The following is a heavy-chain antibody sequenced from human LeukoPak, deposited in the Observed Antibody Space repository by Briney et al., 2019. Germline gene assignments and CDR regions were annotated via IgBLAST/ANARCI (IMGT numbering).Heavy chain of an antibody. CDR3: ASNPPGYDSVSYNY. Sequence: PGGSLRLSCAASGFTFSSYEMNWVRQAPGKGLEWVSYISSSGSTIYYADSVKGRFTISRDNAKNSLYLQMNSLRAEDTAVYYCASNPPGYDSVSYNYWGQGTLVTVSS. CDR1: GFTFSSYE. CDR2: ISSSGSTI. V-gene: IGHV3-48*03. D-gene: IGHD3-22*01. J-gene: IGHJ4*02.